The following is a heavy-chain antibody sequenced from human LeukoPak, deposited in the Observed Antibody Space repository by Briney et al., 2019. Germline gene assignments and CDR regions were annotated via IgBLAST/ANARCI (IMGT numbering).Heavy chain of an antibody. Sequence: GGSLRLSCAASGFTFSTYSMNWVRQAPGKGLEWVSYISGGSSTIYYADSVKGRFTISRDNAKNSLYLQMNSLRAEDTAAYYCARDPLYDYVWGSHRYFDYWGQGTLVTVSS. CDR3: ARDPLYDYVWGSHRYFDY. CDR2: ISGGSSTI. V-gene: IGHV3-48*01. CDR1: GFTFSTYS. J-gene: IGHJ4*02. D-gene: IGHD3-16*02.